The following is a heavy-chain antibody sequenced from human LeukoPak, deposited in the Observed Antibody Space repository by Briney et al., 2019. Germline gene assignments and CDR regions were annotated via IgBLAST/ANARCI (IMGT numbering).Heavy chain of an antibody. CDR2: ISGGGGST. V-gene: IGHV3-23*01. Sequence: HPGGSLRLSCAASGFTFNSYAMSWVRQAPGKGLEWVSAISGGGGSTYHADSVKGRFTISRDNSKNTLYLQMNSLRAEDTAVYYCARGSSGYDRDAFDIWGQGTMVTVSS. J-gene: IGHJ3*02. CDR3: ARGSSGYDRDAFDI. D-gene: IGHD5-12*01. CDR1: GFTFNSYA.